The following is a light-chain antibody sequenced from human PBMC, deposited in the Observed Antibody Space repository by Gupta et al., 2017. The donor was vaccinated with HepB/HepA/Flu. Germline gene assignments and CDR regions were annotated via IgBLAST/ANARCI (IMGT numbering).Light chain of an antibody. CDR3: RQRDIWPGT. V-gene: IGKV3-11*01. Sequence: EIVLTQSPATLSLSPGERATLSCRTSQNVIDYLGWYQQKPGQAPRLLIYDTSTRAAGTPARFSGSGSGTXFTLTIXSREPEDFAVYYCRQRDIWPGTFGXGTKVEIK. CDR1: QNVIDY. J-gene: IGKJ1*01. CDR2: DTS.